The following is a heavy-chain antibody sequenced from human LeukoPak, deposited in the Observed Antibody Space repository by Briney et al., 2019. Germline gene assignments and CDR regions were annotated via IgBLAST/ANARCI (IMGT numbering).Heavy chain of an antibody. Sequence: GESLKISCKGSGYSFTSYWISWVRQMPGKGLEWMGRIDPSDSYTNYSPSFQGHVTISADKSISTAYLQWSSLKASDTAMYYCAREVGAAHGKWYFDYWGQGTLVTVSS. D-gene: IGHD2-15*01. CDR2: IDPSDSYT. CDR1: GYSFTSYW. J-gene: IGHJ4*02. V-gene: IGHV5-10-1*01. CDR3: AREVGAAHGKWYFDY.